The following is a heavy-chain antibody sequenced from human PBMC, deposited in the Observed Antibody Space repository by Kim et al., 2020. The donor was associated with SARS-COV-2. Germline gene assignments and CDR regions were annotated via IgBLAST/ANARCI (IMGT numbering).Heavy chain of an antibody. J-gene: IGHJ4*02. V-gene: IGHV3-23*01. CDR3: AKRGDEPGLCYFDN. Sequence: GGSLTLSCAASGFTFNYYAMTWVRQAPGKGLEWVSLIGSSGGPIHYADSVKGRFTISRDNSKNMVYLQMSSLRAEDTAIYYCAKRGDEPGLCYFDNWGQGTVVTVSS. CDR1: GFTFNYYA. CDR2: IGSSGGPI.